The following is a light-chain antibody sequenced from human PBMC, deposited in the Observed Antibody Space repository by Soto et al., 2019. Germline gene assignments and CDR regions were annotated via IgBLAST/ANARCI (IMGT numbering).Light chain of an antibody. CDR2: EVS. CDR1: SSDVGGYNY. V-gene: IGLV2-14*01. J-gene: IGLJ3*02. CDR3: SSYTSSSIRV. Sequence: QSALTQPASVSGSPGQSITISCTGTSSDVGGYNYVSWYQQHPGKAPKLMIYEVSNRPSGVSNRFSGSKSGNTASLTISGLQAEDEADYYCSSYTSSSIRVVGGGTKLTV.